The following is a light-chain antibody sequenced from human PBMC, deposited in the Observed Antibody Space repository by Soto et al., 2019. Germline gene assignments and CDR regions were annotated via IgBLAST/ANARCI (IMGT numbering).Light chain of an antibody. CDR3: APWDDSLNGPV. CDR2: SNN. Sequence: QPVLTQPPSASGTPGQRVTISCSGSNSNIGSNTVNWYQQLPGTAPKLLIYSNNQRPSGVPDRFSGSKSGTSASLAISGLQYEDEADYYCAPWDDSLNGPVFGGGTKLTVL. CDR1: NSNIGSNT. V-gene: IGLV1-44*01. J-gene: IGLJ2*01.